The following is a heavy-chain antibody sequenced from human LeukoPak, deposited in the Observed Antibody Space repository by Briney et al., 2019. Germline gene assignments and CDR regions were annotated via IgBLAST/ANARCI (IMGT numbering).Heavy chain of an antibody. Sequence: APVKVSCKASGYTFTNYGISWVRQAPGQGLEWMGWISTYNGNTNYVQKIQGRVTMTTDTSTTTAYMELRSLRSDDTAVYYCTRAQYLKGYFDYWGQGTLVTVSS. J-gene: IGHJ4*02. CDR2: ISTYNGNT. V-gene: IGHV1-18*01. CDR3: TRAQYLKGYFDY. CDR1: GYTFTNYG. D-gene: IGHD2-2*02.